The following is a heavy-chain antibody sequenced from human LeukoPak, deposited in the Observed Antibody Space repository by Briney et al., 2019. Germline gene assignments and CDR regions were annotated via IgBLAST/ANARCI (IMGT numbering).Heavy chain of an antibody. J-gene: IGHJ4*02. CDR2: ISSSSSYI. CDR1: GFTFISYS. D-gene: IGHD4-17*01. CDR3: ARDSQATVRTLGY. V-gene: IGHV3-21*01. Sequence: GGSLRLSCAASGFTFISYSMNWVRQAPGKGLEWVSSISSSSSYIYYADSVKGRFTISRDNAKNSLYLQMNSLRAEDTAVYYCARDSQATVRTLGYWGQGTLVTVSS.